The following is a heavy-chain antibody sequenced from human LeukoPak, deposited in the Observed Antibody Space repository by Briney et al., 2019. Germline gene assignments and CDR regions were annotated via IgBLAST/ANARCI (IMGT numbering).Heavy chain of an antibody. CDR1: RFTFSNYA. CDR2: ISYDGSNT. V-gene: IGHV3-30*04. Sequence: GGSLRLSCAASRFTFSNYAMHWVRQAPGKGLEWVAVISYDGSNTYYADSVKGRFTISRDNSKNTLYLQMNSLRVDDTAVYYCARVGNLWNDVPFDYWGQGTLVTVSS. CDR3: ARVGNLWNDVPFDY. J-gene: IGHJ4*02. D-gene: IGHD1-1*01.